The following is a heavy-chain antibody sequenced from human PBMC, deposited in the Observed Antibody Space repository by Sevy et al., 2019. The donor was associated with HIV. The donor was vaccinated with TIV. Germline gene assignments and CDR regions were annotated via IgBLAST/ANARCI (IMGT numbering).Heavy chain of an antibody. CDR2: IRXXXNSYAT. J-gene: IGHJ6*02. V-gene: IGHV3-73*01. D-gene: IGHD2-2*01. Sequence: GGSLRLSCAASGFTFSGSAMHWVRQASGKGLEWVGXIRXXXNSYATAYAASVKGRFTISRDDSKNTAYLQMNSLKTEDTAVYXXTRPSCSGDDCXTAGFVGYYYGMDVWGQGTTVTVSS. CDR1: GFTFSGSA. CDR3: TRPSCSGDDCXTAGFVGYYYGMDV.